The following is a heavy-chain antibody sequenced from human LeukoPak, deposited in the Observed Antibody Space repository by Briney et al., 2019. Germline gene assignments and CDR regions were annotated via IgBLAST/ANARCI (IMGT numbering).Heavy chain of an antibody. Sequence: SETLSLTCTVSGGSISSYYRSWIRQPPGKGLEWIGYIYYSGSTNYNPSLKSRVTISVDTSKNQFSLKLSSVTAADTAVYYCAGYSYGYGGTDYWGQGTLVTVSS. V-gene: IGHV4-59*01. CDR2: IYYSGST. CDR1: GGSISSYY. J-gene: IGHJ4*02. CDR3: AGYSYGYGGTDY. D-gene: IGHD5-18*01.